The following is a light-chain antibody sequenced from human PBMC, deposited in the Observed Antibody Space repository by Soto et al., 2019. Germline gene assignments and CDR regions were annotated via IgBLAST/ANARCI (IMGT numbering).Light chain of an antibody. CDR3: QQYNNWPPYT. CDR2: GAS. Sequence: EIVMTQSPATLSVSPEERATLSCRASQSVSSNLAWYQQKPGQAPRLLIYGASTRATGIPARFSGSGSGTEFTITISSLQSEDFAVYYCQQYNNWPPYTFGQGTKLEI. V-gene: IGKV3-15*01. CDR1: QSVSSN. J-gene: IGKJ2*01.